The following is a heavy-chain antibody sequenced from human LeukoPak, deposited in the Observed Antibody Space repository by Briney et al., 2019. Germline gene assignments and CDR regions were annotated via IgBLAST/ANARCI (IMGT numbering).Heavy chain of an antibody. CDR1: GFTFSSYW. J-gene: IGHJ4*02. Sequence: GGSLRLSCAASGFTFSSYWMSWVRQAPGKGLEWVANIKQDGSEKYYVDSVKGRFTISRDNAKNSLYLQMNSLRAGDTAVYYCARDVLQYNYAFGYWGQGTLVTVSS. D-gene: IGHD5-18*01. CDR3: ARDVLQYNYAFGY. CDR2: IKQDGSEK. V-gene: IGHV3-7*01.